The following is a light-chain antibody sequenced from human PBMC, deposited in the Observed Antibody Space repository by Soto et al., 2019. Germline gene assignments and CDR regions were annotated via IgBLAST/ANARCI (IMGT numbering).Light chain of an antibody. CDR1: NIGSKS. J-gene: IGLJ2*01. Sequence: SYELTQPPSVSVAPGKTARITCGGNNIGSKSVHWYQQKPGQAPVLVIYYDSDRPSGIPERFSGSNSGNTATLTISRVEAGDEADYYCQVWDSSSGLVFGGGTKVTVL. CDR2: YDS. V-gene: IGLV3-21*04. CDR3: QVWDSSSGLV.